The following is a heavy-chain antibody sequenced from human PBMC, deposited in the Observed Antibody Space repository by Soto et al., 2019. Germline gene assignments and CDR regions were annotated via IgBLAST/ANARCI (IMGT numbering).Heavy chain of an antibody. CDR3: TTGPNLRPLAAFEI. CDR2: IKSKAYGGTT. CDR1: GFTFSNAW. V-gene: IGHV3-15*01. Sequence: GGSLRLSCAASGFTFSNAWMNWVRQGPGKGLEWVGRIKSKAYGGTTDYAAPVKGRFTISRDDSRDTLYLQMNSLKTEDTAVYYCTTGPNLRPLAAFEIWGQGTVVTVSS. J-gene: IGHJ3*02.